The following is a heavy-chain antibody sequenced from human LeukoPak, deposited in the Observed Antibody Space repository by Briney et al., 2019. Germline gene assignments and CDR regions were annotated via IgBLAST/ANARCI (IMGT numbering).Heavy chain of an antibody. CDR2: INPNSGGT. V-gene: IGHV1-2*02. CDR3: ARGAGYCSSTSCCKLYFDY. J-gene: IGHJ4*02. D-gene: IGHD2-2*01. Sequence: ASVKVSCKASGYTFTGYYMHWVRQAPGQGLEWMGWINPNSGGTNYAQKFQGRVTMTRDTSISTAYMELSRLRSDDTAVYYCARGAGYCSSTSCCKLYFDYWGQGTLVTVSS. CDR1: GYTFTGYY.